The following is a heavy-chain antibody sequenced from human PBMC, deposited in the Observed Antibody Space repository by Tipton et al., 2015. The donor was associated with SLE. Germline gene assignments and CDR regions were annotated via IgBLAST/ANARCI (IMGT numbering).Heavy chain of an antibody. D-gene: IGHD6-19*01. J-gene: IGHJ5*02. CDR3: VKGGSGWLDYWFDP. CDR2: ISWNRGDM. Sequence: QLVQSGGGLVQPGRSLRLSCAVSGFSFDDYAMHWVRQAPGKGLEWVAGISWNRGDMVYADSVKGRFTISRDNAKKSLHLQMDSLRPEDTALYYCVKGGSGWLDYWFDPWGQGTLVTVSS. CDR1: GFSFDDYA. V-gene: IGHV3-9*01.